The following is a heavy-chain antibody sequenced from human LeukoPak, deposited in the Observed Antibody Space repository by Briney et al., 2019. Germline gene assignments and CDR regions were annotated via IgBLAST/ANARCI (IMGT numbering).Heavy chain of an antibody. CDR1: GFNFDRYT. CDR2: AGWAGGTT. CDR3: AKGLDTMFFDY. J-gene: IGHJ4*02. V-gene: IGHV3-43*01. D-gene: IGHD3-10*02. Sequence: PGGSLRLSCATSGFNFDRYTIHWVRQAPGKGLEWVSLAGWAGGTTFYSDSVRGRFTISRDSGRKSVYLQMNSLTTDDTAFYFRAKGLDTMFFDYWGQGALVTVSS.